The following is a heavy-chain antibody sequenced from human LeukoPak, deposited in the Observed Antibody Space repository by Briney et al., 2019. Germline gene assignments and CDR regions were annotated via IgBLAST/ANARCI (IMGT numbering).Heavy chain of an antibody. Sequence: GSLRLSCTASGFTFGDYAMSWFRQPPGKGLEWIGEINHSGSTNYNPSLKSRVTISVDTSKNQFSLKLSSVTAADTAVYYCARGDIVVVPAASSYYYYMDVWGKGTTVTVSS. CDR2: INHSGST. J-gene: IGHJ6*03. V-gene: IGHV4-34*01. CDR3: ARGDIVVVPAASSYYYYMDV. D-gene: IGHD2-2*01. CDR1: GFTFGDYA.